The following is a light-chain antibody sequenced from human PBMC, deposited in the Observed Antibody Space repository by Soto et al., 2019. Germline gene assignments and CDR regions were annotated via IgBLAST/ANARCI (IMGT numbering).Light chain of an antibody. Sequence: DIQMTQSPSTLSASVGDRVTFACRASQNIVDWLAWYQQQPGKAPKLLIYKASNLESGVPSRFGGSGSGSEFTLTISNLQADDFATYYCQQYKDSPWTFGQGTKVDIK. CDR3: QQYKDSPWT. J-gene: IGKJ1*01. CDR1: QNIVDW. CDR2: KAS. V-gene: IGKV1-5*03.